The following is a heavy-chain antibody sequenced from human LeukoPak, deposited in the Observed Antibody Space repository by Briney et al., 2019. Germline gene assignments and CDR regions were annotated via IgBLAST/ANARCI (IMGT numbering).Heavy chain of an antibody. CDR2: ISGSGGST. Sequence: GGSLRLSCAASGFTFSSYAMSWVRQAPGKGLEWVSAISGSGGSTYYADSVKGRFTISRDNTKNTLYLQMNSLRAEDTAVYYCAKVCVASGKYCSGGSCYFFFDYWGQGTLVTVSS. V-gene: IGHV3-23*01. CDR3: AKVCVASGKYCSGGSCYFFFDY. D-gene: IGHD2-15*01. J-gene: IGHJ4*02. CDR1: GFTFSSYA.